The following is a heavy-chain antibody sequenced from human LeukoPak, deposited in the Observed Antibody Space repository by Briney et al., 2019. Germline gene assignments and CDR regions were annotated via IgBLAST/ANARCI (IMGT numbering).Heavy chain of an antibody. CDR3: ARDPNSSSFVPGV. D-gene: IGHD6-13*01. CDR1: GGSFSGYY. V-gene: IGHV4-34*01. Sequence: SETLSLTCAVYGGSFSGYYWSWIRQPPGKGLEWIGEINHSGSTNYNPSLKSRVTISVDTSKNQFSLKLSSVTAADTAVYYCARDPNSSSFVPGVWGQGTTVTVSS. CDR2: INHSGST. J-gene: IGHJ6*02.